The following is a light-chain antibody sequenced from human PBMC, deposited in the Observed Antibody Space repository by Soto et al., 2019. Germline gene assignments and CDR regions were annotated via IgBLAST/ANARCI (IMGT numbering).Light chain of an antibody. V-gene: IGKV3-11*01. CDR2: DTS. CDR3: QQRYNWLT. Sequence: EIVLTRSPATLSLSPGERATLSCRASQSVTKYLAWYKQKPGQAPRLLIYDTSNRATGIPARFSGSGSGTDFTLTISSLESEDSGIYYCQQRYNWLTFGGGTKVEIK. J-gene: IGKJ4*01. CDR1: QSVTKY.